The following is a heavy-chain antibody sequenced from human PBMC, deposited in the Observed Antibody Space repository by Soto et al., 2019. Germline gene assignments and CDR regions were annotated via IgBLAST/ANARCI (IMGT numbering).Heavy chain of an antibody. CDR1: GFTFSSYG. CDR2: IWYDGSNK. CDR3: ARAIRCSSTSCSSPVDY. Sequence: QVQLVESGGGVVQPGRSLRLSCAASGFTFSSYGMHWVRQAPGKGLEWVAVIWYDGSNKYYADSVKGRFTMSRDNSKNRLYLQMNSLRAEDTAVYYCARAIRCSSTSCSSPVDYWGQGTLVTVSS. V-gene: IGHV3-33*01. J-gene: IGHJ4*02. D-gene: IGHD2-2*01.